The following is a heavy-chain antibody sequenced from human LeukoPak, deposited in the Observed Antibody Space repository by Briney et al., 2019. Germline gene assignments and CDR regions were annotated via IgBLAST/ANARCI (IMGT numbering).Heavy chain of an antibody. V-gene: IGHV4-34*01. D-gene: IGHD3-16*02. Sequence: PSETLSLTCAVYGGSFSGYSWSWIRQPPGKGLEWIGEINHSGSTNYNPSLKSRVTISVDTSKNQFSLKLSSVTAADTAVYYCARGLHDYVWGSYRYPYYYYYMDVWGKGTTVTVSS. CDR2: INHSGST. J-gene: IGHJ6*03. CDR1: GGSFSGYS. CDR3: ARGLHDYVWGSYRYPYYYYYMDV.